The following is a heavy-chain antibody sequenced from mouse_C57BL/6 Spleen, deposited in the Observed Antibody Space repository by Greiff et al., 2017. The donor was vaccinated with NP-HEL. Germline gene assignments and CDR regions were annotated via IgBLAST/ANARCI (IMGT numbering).Heavy chain of an antibody. CDR1: GYAFSSSW. D-gene: IGHD4-1*01. V-gene: IGHV1-82*01. Sequence: QVQLKESGPELVKPGASVKISCKASGYAFSSSWMNWVKQRPGKGLEWIGRIYPGDGDTNYNGKFKGKATLTADKSSSTAYMQLSSLTSEDSAVYFCASWDWFAYWGQGTLVTVSA. CDR2: IYPGDGDT. J-gene: IGHJ3*01. CDR3: ASWDWFAY.